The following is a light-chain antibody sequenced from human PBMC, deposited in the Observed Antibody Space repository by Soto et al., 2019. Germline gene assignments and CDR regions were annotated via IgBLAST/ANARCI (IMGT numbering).Light chain of an antibody. CDR1: QAIDNY. CDR3: QQNYRSPLT. CDR2: AAS. Sequence: DIQMTQSPSSLSASVGDRVTITCRASQAIDNYLNWYQHKPGKAPEVLIHAASIVQSGVPSRFSGSGFGTDFSLTISSLHPEDFATYYCQQNYRSPLTFGGGTKVEI. V-gene: IGKV1-39*01. J-gene: IGKJ4*01.